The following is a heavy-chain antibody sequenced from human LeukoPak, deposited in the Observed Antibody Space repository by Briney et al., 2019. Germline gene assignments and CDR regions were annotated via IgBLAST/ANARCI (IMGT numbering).Heavy chain of an antibody. Sequence: GGSLRLSCAAPGFTFSSYWMHWVRQAPGKGLVWVSRIHADGSTTTYADSVEGRFTISRDNAKNTLYLQMNNLRAEDTAVFYCARGGGTTIFGVVIGNFDLWGRGTLVTVSS. V-gene: IGHV3-74*01. J-gene: IGHJ2*01. CDR3: ARGGGTTIFGVVIGNFDL. CDR2: IHADGSTT. D-gene: IGHD3-3*01. CDR1: GFTFSSYW.